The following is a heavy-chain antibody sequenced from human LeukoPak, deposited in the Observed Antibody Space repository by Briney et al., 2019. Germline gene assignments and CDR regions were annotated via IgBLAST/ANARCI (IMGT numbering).Heavy chain of an antibody. V-gene: IGHV1-18*01. J-gene: IGHJ4*02. CDR2: ISAYNGNT. CDR3: ARADSGWPFDY. CDR1: GGTFSSYA. Sequence: ASVKVSCKASGGTFSSYAISWVRQAPGQGLEWMGWISAYNGNTNYAQKLQGRVTMTTDTSTSTAYMELRSLRSDDTAVYYCARADSGWPFDYWGQGTLVTVSS. D-gene: IGHD6-19*01.